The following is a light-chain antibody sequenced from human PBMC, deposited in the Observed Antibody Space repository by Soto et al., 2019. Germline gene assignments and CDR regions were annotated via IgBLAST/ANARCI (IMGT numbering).Light chain of an antibody. V-gene: IGLV2-8*01. Sequence: QSALTQPPSASGSPGQSVTISCTGTSSDVGGYNYVSWYQQHPGKAPKLMIYEVSKRPSGVPDLFSGSKSGTTASLTVSGLQAEDEDDYYCSSYAGSSNPVVFGTGTKLTVL. CDR2: EVS. J-gene: IGLJ1*01. CDR1: SSDVGGYNY. CDR3: SSYAGSSNPVV.